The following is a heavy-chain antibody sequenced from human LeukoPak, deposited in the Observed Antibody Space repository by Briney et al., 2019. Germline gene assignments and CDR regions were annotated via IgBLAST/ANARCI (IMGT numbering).Heavy chain of an antibody. CDR2: INQSGGT. CDR3: AEGGTGYIDY. D-gene: IGHD6-25*01. Sequence: SETLSLTCAVYGGSFSDYYWSWIRQPPGKGLEWIGEINQSGGTNYNPSLKSRVTISVDTSKNQFSLKLDSVTAADTAVYYCAEGGTGYIDYWGEGTLVTVSS. J-gene: IGHJ4*02. CDR1: GGSFSDYY. V-gene: IGHV4-34*01.